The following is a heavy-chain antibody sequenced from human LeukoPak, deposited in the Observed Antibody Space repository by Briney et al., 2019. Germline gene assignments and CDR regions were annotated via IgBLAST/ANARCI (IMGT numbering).Heavy chain of an antibody. CDR2: ISDSSSYI. Sequence: KPGRSLRLSCAASGFTFTSYSMNWVRQAPGKGLEWVSSISDSSSYIYYADSVKGRFTISRDNAKNSLYLQMNSLRAEDTAVYYCARSSVLVLAANSDYWGQGTLVTVSS. CDR1: GFTFTSYS. J-gene: IGHJ4*02. CDR3: ARSSVLVLAANSDY. D-gene: IGHD2-15*01. V-gene: IGHV3-21*01.